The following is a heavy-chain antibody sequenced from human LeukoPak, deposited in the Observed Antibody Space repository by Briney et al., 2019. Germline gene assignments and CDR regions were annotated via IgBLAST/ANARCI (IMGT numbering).Heavy chain of an antibody. CDR2: ISGGGGST. CDR1: GFTFSSYA. Sequence: PGGSLRLSCAASGFTFSSYAMSWVRQAPGKGLEWVSAISGGGGSTYYADSVKGRFTISRDNSKNTLYLQMNSLRAEDTAVYYCAKDQIRATHQPIYYFDYWGQGTLVSVCS. D-gene: IGHD1-14*01. J-gene: IGHJ4*02. CDR3: AKDQIRATHQPIYYFDY. V-gene: IGHV3-23*01.